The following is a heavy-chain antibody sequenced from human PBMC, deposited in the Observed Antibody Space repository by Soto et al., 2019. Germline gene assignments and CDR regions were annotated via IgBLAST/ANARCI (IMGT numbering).Heavy chain of an antibody. CDR3: ASSWVGQQLVSFYPDAFDI. Sequence: GASVKVSCKASGYTFTSYDINWVRQAAGQGLEWMGWMNPNSGNTGYAQKFQGRVTMTRNTSISTAYMELSSLRSEDTAVFYCASSWVGQQLVSFYPDAFDIWGQGTMVTVSS. CDR2: MNPNSGNT. V-gene: IGHV1-8*01. D-gene: IGHD6-13*01. J-gene: IGHJ3*02. CDR1: GYTFTSYD.